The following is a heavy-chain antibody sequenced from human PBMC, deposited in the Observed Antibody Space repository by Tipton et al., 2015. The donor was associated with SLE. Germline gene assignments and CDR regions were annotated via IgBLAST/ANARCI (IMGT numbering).Heavy chain of an antibody. CDR1: GFTVSSNY. V-gene: IGHV3-53*01. CDR2: IYSGGST. CDR3: AKDPAYYYDSSGYYYFDY. J-gene: IGHJ4*02. D-gene: IGHD3-22*01. Sequence: SLRLSCAASGFTVSSNYMSWVRQAPGKGLEWVSVIYSGGSTYYADSVKGRFTISRDNAKNSLYLQMNSLRAEDTAVYYCAKDPAYYYDSSGYYYFDYWGQGTLVTVSS.